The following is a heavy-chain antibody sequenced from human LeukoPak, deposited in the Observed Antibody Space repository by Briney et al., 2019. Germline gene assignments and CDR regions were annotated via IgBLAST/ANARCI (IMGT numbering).Heavy chain of an antibody. V-gene: IGHV4-31*03. Sequence: SQTLSLTCTVSGGSISSGGYYWSWIRQHPGKGLEWIGYIYYSGSTYYNPSLKSRVTISVDTSKNQFSLKLSSVTAADTAVYYCARGRSIAAAAGDFDIWGQGTMVTVSS. CDR1: GGSISSGGYY. J-gene: IGHJ3*02. CDR3: ARGRSIAAAAGDFDI. CDR2: IYYSGST. D-gene: IGHD6-13*01.